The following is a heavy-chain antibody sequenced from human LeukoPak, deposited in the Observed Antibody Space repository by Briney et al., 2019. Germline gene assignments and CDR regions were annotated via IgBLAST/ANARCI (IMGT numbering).Heavy chain of an antibody. CDR1: GFTFSSYE. CDR3: ARGNLYYDSNGLGY. J-gene: IGHJ4*02. V-gene: IGHV3-48*03. Sequence: GGSLRLSCAASGFTFSSYEMNWVRQAPGKGLEWVSYISSSGSTIYYADSVKGRFTISRDNAKNSLYLQMNSLRPEDTAVYYCARGNLYYDSNGLGYWGQGTLVTVSS. CDR2: ISSSGSTI. D-gene: IGHD3-22*01.